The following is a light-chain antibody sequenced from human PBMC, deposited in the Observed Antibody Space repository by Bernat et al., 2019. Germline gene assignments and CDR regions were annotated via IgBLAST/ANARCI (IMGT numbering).Light chain of an antibody. V-gene: IGKV3-11*01. CDR3: QERTKWPRIT. CDR1: QSLNTH. Sequence: DIVLTQSPATLSLSPGERATLSCRASQSLNTHLAWYQQTPGQAPRLLIYDASIRASGIPARFTGSGSGTDFTLTISNLEPEDFVVYYCQERTKWPRITFGPGTKVDSK. CDR2: DAS. J-gene: IGKJ3*01.